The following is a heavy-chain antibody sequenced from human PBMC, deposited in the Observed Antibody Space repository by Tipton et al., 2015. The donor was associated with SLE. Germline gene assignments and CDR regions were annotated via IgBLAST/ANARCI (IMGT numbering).Heavy chain of an antibody. Sequence: GSLRLSCEGSGFSFSGSTIHWVRQAPGKGLEWVSSINSRSYYINYSDSLRGRFTISRDNAKKSLYLQMNSLRAEDTAVYYCARVTYSSSEGYWGQGTLVTVSS. CDR3: ARVTYSSSEGY. D-gene: IGHD6-6*01. V-gene: IGHV3-21*01. J-gene: IGHJ4*02. CDR2: INSRSYYI. CDR1: GFSFSGST.